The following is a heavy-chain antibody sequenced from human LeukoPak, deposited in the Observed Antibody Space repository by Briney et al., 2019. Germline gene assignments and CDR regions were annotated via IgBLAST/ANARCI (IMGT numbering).Heavy chain of an antibody. CDR1: GYTFTSYG. Sequence: ASVTVSCTASGYTFTSYGISWVRQAPGQGLEWMGWISAYNGNTNYAQKLQGRVTMTTDTSTSTAYMELRSLRSDDTAVYYCARDAEGGYFDYWGQGTLVTVSS. CDR2: ISAYNGNT. V-gene: IGHV1-18*01. D-gene: IGHD1-26*01. CDR3: ARDAEGGYFDY. J-gene: IGHJ4*02.